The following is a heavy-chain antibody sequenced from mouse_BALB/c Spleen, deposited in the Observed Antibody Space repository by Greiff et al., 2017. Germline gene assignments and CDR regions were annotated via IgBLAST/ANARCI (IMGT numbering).Heavy chain of an antibody. Sequence: EVQLQESGPGLVKPSQSLSLTCTVTGYSITSDYAWNWIRQFPGNKLEWMGYISYSGSTSYNPSLKSRISITRDTSKNQFFLQLNSVTTEDTATYYCVYDYGFAYWGQGTLVTVSA. J-gene: IGHJ3*01. V-gene: IGHV3-2*02. D-gene: IGHD2-4*01. CDR3: VYDYGFAY. CDR2: ISYSGST. CDR1: GYSITSDYA.